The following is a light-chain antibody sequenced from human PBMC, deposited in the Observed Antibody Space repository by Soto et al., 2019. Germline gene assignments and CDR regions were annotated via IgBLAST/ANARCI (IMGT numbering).Light chain of an antibody. CDR1: QSVSSSY. CDR3: QQYGSSPPLT. V-gene: IGKV3-20*01. Sequence: EIVLTQSPGTLSLSPGERATLSCRASQSVSSSYLAWYQQKPGQAPRLLIYGASSRATGIPDRFSGSGSGRDSTLTISRLEPLDFSVYYCQQYGSSPPLTFGPGTKVDIK. J-gene: IGKJ3*01. CDR2: GAS.